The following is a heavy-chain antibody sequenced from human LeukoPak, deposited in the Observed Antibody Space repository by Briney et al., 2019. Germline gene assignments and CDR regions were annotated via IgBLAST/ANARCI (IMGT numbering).Heavy chain of an antibody. CDR1: GGSISSYY. J-gene: IGHJ3*02. V-gene: IGHV4-59*01. D-gene: IGHD6-19*01. Sequence: SETLSLTCTVSGGSISSYYWSWIRQPPGKGLEWIGYIYYGGSTNYNPSLKSRVTISVDTSKNQFSLKLSSVTAADTAVYYCARERRSAVAGFDAFDIWGQGTMVTVSS. CDR3: ARERRSAVAGFDAFDI. CDR2: IYYGGST.